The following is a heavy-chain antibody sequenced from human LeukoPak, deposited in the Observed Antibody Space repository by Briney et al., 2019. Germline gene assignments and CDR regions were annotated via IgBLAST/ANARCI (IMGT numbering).Heavy chain of an antibody. V-gene: IGHV3-74*01. CDR3: VRGWTTANPAPH. D-gene: IGHD4-11*01. J-gene: IGHJ4*02. Sequence: LTGGSLRLSCAASGYTFSNFWMHWVRKAPGKGLVWVSRIDSDGTTTNYADSVKGRFTISRDNAENTVHLQMNSLRAEDTAVYYCVRGWTTANPAPHWGQGTLVTVSS. CDR1: GYTFSNFW. CDR2: IDSDGTTT.